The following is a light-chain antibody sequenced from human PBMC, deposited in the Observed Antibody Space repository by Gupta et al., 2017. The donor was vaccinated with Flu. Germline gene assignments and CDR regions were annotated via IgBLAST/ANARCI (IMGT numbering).Light chain of an antibody. J-gene: IGKJ4*01. Sequence: DIPTTQSPSSLSVSVGERVTITCRASQSIRSYLNWYQQKPGKAPKLLIYAASSLQSGVPSRFSGSGSETDFTLSISSLQREEFATYYCQPSYSTPLTFGGGTKVEIK. CDR2: AAS. CDR1: QSIRSY. V-gene: IGKV1-39*01. CDR3: QPSYSTPLT.